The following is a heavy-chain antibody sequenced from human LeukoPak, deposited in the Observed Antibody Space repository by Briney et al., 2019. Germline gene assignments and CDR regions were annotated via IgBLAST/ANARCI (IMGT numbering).Heavy chain of an antibody. D-gene: IGHD2-15*01. J-gene: IGHJ4*02. CDR3: ARGMVVAGSGAFDY. V-gene: IGHV3-74*01. CDR1: GFIFSRYW. CDR2: INNDGSGT. Sequence: PGGSLRLSCAASGFIFSRYWMHWVRQAPGKGLVWVSRINNDGSGTSYADFVKGRCTISRDNSKNTLYLQMNSLRAEDTAVYYCARGMVVAGSGAFDYWGQGTLVTVSS.